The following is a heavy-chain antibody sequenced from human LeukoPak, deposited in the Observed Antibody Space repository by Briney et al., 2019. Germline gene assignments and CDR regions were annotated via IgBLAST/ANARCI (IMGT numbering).Heavy chain of an antibody. CDR1: DGSISSGDYY. Sequence: PSETLSLTCTVSDGSISSGDYYWSWIRQPPGKGLEWIGYIYYSGSTYYNPSLKSRVTISVDTSKNQFSLKLSSVTAADTAVYYCARVQPYDYDDYWGQGTLVTVSS. J-gene: IGHJ4*02. CDR3: ARVQPYDYDDY. D-gene: IGHD2-2*01. V-gene: IGHV4-30-4*08. CDR2: IYYSGST.